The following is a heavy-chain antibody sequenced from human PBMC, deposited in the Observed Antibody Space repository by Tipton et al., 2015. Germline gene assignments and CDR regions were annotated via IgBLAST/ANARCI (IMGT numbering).Heavy chain of an antibody. CDR2: ITTNGYST. CDR1: GFTLSRYA. Sequence: GSLRLSCSAAGFTLSRYAMNWVRQAPGKGLEYVSAITTNGYSTYYADSVRGRFTISRDNSKNTLYLQMNSLRAEDTAVYYCAKFPGIVVVTTYWGQGTLVTVSS. J-gene: IGHJ4*02. V-gene: IGHV3-64D*08. CDR3: AKFPGIVVVTTY. D-gene: IGHD2-21*02.